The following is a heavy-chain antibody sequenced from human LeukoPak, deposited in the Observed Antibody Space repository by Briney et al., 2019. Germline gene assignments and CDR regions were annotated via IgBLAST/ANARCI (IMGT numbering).Heavy chain of an antibody. V-gene: IGHV3-30*04. CDR2: ISYDGSNK. D-gene: IGHD6-13*01. CDR1: GLTFSSYA. CDR3: ARPAHRWSSSWYYFDY. J-gene: IGHJ4*02. Sequence: GGSLRLSCAASGLTFSSYAMHWVRQAPGKGLEWVAVISYDGSNKYYADSVKGRFTISRDNSKNTLYLQMNSLRAEDTAVYYCARPAHRWSSSWYYFDYWGQGTLVTVSS.